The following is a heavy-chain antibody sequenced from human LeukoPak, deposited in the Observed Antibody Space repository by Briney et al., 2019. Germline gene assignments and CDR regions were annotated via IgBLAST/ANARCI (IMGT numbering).Heavy chain of an antibody. CDR2: INPNSGGT. Sequence: ASVKVSCKASGYTFTGYYMHWVRQAPGQGLEWMGWINPNSGGTNYAQKFQGRVTMTRDTSISTAYMELSRLRSDDTAVYYCARVPAGATVTTRLVDWGQGTLVTVSS. CDR1: GYTFTGYY. J-gene: IGHJ4*02. V-gene: IGHV1-2*02. D-gene: IGHD4-17*01. CDR3: ARVPAGATVTTRLVD.